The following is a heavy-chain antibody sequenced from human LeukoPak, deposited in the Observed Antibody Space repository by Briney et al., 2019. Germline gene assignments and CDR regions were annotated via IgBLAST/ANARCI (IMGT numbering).Heavy chain of an antibody. CDR3: AKGDGGYCSSTSCPDYFDY. Sequence: GGSLRLSCAASGFTFSSYAMSWVRQAPGKGLEWVSAISGSGGSTYYADSVKGRFTISRDNSKNTLYLQMNSLRAEDTAVCYCAKGDGGYCSSTSCPDYFDYWGQGTLVTVSS. V-gene: IGHV3-23*01. CDR1: GFTFSSYA. CDR2: ISGSGGST. D-gene: IGHD2-2*03. J-gene: IGHJ4*02.